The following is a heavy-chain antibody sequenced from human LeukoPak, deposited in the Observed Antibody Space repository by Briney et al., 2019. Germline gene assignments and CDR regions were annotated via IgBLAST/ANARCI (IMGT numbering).Heavy chain of an antibody. J-gene: IGHJ4*02. CDR1: GYTFTSYD. D-gene: IGHD5-18*01. V-gene: IGHV1-8*01. CDR3: AKRGSNYGDFDS. Sequence: ASVKVSCKASGYTFTSYDNSWVRQAAGQVLEWMGWMNPNSGDTGYAQKFQGRVTMTRNTSITTAYMELSSLRSEDTAVYYCAKRGSNYGDFDSWGQGTLVTVSS. CDR2: MNPNSGDT.